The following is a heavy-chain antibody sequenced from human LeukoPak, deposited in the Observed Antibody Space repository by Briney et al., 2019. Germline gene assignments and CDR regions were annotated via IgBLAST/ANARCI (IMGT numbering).Heavy chain of an antibody. Sequence: GGSLRLSCAASGFTFSSYSMNWVRQAPGKGLEWVSYISSSSSTIYYADSVKGRFTISRDNAKNSLYLQMNSLRAEDTAVYCCARAGSFDWLLPFDYWGQGTLFTVSS. CDR1: GFTFSSYS. D-gene: IGHD3-9*01. V-gene: IGHV3-48*01. CDR3: ARAGSFDWLLPFDY. J-gene: IGHJ4*02. CDR2: ISSSSSTI.